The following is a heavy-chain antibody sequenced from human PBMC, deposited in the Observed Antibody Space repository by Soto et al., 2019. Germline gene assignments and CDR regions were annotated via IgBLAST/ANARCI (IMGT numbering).Heavy chain of an antibody. D-gene: IGHD2-2*01. V-gene: IGHV3-30*18. CDR1: GFTFSSYG. J-gene: IGHJ6*02. CDR2: ISYDGSNK. CDR3: AKDGDIVLVPARGRYYYGMDV. Sequence: GSLRLSCAASGFTFSSYGMHWVRQAPGKGLEWVAVISYDGSNKYYADSVKGRFTISRDNSKNTLYLQMNSLRAEDTAVYYCAKDGDIVLVPARGRYYYGMDVWGQGTTVTVSS.